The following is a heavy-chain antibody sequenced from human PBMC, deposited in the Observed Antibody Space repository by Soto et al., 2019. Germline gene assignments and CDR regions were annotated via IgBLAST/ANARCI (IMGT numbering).Heavy chain of an antibody. CDR1: GFTFSSSS. J-gene: IGHJ5*02. Sequence: GGSLRLSCAASGFTFSSSSMNWVRQAPGKGLEWVSYISSSSSTIYYADSVKGRFTISRDNAKNSLYLQMNSLRAEDTAVYYCASTRIAAAGNNWFDPWGQGTLVTVSS. CDR3: ASTRIAAAGNNWFDP. V-gene: IGHV3-48*01. D-gene: IGHD6-13*01. CDR2: ISSSSSTI.